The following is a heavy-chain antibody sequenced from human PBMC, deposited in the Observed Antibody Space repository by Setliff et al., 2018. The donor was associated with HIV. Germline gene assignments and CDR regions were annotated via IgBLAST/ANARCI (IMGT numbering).Heavy chain of an antibody. CDR3: ARSIVPVASGYYYFEY. D-gene: IGHD3-3*01. Sequence: SEPLSLTCAVSGYSISGGYYWGWIRQPPGNGLEWIGSIYHTGSTYYKPSLKSRVTISVDTSKNQFSLRLSSVAAGDTAVYYCARSIVPVASGYYYFEYWGQGTLVTVSS. CDR2: IYHTGST. J-gene: IGHJ4*02. V-gene: IGHV4-38-2*01. CDR1: GYSISGGYY.